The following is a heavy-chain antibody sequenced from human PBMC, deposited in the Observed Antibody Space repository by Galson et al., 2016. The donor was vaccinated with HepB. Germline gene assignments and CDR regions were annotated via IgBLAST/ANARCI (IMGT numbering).Heavy chain of an antibody. D-gene: IGHD3-9*01. CDR2: VYYSGDT. J-gene: IGHJ5*01. Sequence: ETLSLTCTVSVGAISSSSYSWDWIRQPPGEGPVWIGSVYYSGDTYSNPSLKSRVGISVDTSKKQFSLKLNSVTAADTAVYYCARHRALSYFHDSWGQGILVSVSS. V-gene: IGHV4-39*01. CDR1: VGAISSSSYS. CDR3: ARHRALSYFHDS.